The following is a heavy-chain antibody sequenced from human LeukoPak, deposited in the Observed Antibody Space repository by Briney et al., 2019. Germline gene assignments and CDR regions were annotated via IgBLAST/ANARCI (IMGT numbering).Heavy chain of an antibody. Sequence: GGPLRLSCTASGFTFSDYYMSWVRQAPGKGLEWVSYISDRGDTIYYADSVKGRFTVSRDNDKKSVSLQMYSLRVEDTAVYYCTRLKAGNWGPGTLVTVSS. CDR3: TRLKAGN. CDR1: GFTFSDYY. J-gene: IGHJ4*02. CDR2: ISDRGDTI. V-gene: IGHV3-11*01.